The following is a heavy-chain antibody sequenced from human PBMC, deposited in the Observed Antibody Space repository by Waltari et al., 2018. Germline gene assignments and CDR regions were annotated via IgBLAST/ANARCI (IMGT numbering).Heavy chain of an antibody. D-gene: IGHD3-22*01. V-gene: IGHV2-5*01. CDR3: AHFQYSDSRGYHSGWSY. CDR2: IYWNDDK. CDR1: GFSLSTSGVG. Sequence: QITLKESGPTLVKPTQTLTLTCTFSGFSLSTSGVGVGWIRQPPGKALEWLALIYWNDDKRYSPSLKSMLTIPQDTSKNQVVLTMTNMDPVDTATYYCAHFQYSDSRGYHSGWSYWGQGPLVTVSS. J-gene: IGHJ4*02.